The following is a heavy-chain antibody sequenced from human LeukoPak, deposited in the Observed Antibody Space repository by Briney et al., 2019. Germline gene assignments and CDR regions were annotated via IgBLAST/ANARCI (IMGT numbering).Heavy chain of an antibody. CDR2: INHSGST. J-gene: IGHJ4*02. Sequence: SETLSLTCTVSGDSITANSYYWGWIRQPPGKGLEWIGEINHSGSTNYNPSLKSRVTISVDTSKNQFSLKLSSVTAADTAVYYCARGLPYCSSTSCSGGYWGYYFDYWGQGTLVTVSS. D-gene: IGHD2-2*01. CDR3: ARGLPYCSSTSCSGGYWGYYFDY. CDR1: GDSITANSYY. V-gene: IGHV4-39*07.